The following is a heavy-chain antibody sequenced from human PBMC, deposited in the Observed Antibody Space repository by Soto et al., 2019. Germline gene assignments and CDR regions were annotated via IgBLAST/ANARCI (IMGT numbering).Heavy chain of an antibody. CDR3: ARDLRGSPDY. Sequence: EGQLVESGGGLVQPGGSLRLSCAASGFTFSTDWMNWVRQAPGKGLDWVSLINPDGSTTTYADSVKGRFTIFRDNAKNMVYLQMTSLRVEDTAVYYCARDLRGSPDYWGQGTLVTVSS. CDR1: GFTFSTDW. V-gene: IGHV3-74*03. J-gene: IGHJ4*02. CDR2: INPDGSTT. D-gene: IGHD1-26*01.